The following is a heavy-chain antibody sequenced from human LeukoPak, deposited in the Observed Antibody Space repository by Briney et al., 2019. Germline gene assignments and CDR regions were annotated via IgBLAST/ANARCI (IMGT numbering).Heavy chain of an antibody. CDR3: ATDPGYCSSTSCESQTLLAAFDI. Sequence: ASVKVSCKVSGYTLTELSMHWARQAPGKGLEWMGGFDPEDGETIYAQKFQGRVTMTEDTSTDTAYMELSSLRSEDTAVYYCATDPGYCSSTSCESQTLLAAFDIWGQGTMVTVSS. J-gene: IGHJ3*02. D-gene: IGHD2-2*01. CDR2: FDPEDGET. V-gene: IGHV1-24*01. CDR1: GYTLTELS.